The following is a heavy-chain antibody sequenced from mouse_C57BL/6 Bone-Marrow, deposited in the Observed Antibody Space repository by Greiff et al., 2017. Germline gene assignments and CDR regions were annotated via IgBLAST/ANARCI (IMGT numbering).Heavy chain of an antibody. CDR2: IDPENGDT. J-gene: IGHJ1*03. CDR1: GFNIKDDY. Sequence: VQLQQSGAELARPGASVKLSCKASGFNIKDDYMHWVKQRPEQGLEWIGWIDPENGDTEYASKFQGKATITADTSSNTAYLQLSSLTSEDTAVYYCTTGLYGSSPYWYFDVWGTGTTVTVSS. D-gene: IGHD1-1*01. V-gene: IGHV14-4*01. CDR3: TTGLYGSSPYWYFDV.